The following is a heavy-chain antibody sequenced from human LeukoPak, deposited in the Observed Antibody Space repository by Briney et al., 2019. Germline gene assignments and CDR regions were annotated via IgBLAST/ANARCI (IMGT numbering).Heavy chain of an antibody. V-gene: IGHV4-4*07. CDR2: IYTSGST. J-gene: IGHJ3*02. D-gene: IGHD3-22*01. CDR3: ARGDYYDSSGYSFIAFDI. Sequence: SETLSLTCTVSGGSISSYYWSWIRQPAGKGLEWIGRIYTSGSTYYNPSLKSRVTISVDRSKNQFPLKLSSVTAADTAVYYCARGDYYDSSGYSFIAFDIWGQGTMVTVSS. CDR1: GGSISSYY.